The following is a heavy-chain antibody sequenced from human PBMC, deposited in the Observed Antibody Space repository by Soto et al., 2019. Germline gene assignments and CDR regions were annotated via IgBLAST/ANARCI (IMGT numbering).Heavy chain of an antibody. CDR3: AREVFCSSSSCQVRYGMDV. CDR1: GFTVSSHY. D-gene: IGHD2-2*01. V-gene: IGHV3-53*01. CDR2: INSGGST. J-gene: IGHJ6*02. Sequence: GGSLRLSCAPSGFTVSSHYMSWVRQAPGKGLEWVSVINSGGSTYYADSVKGRFTISRDHSRNTLYLQMNSLRVEDTAVYCCAREVFCSSSSCQVRYGMDVWGQGTTVTVSS.